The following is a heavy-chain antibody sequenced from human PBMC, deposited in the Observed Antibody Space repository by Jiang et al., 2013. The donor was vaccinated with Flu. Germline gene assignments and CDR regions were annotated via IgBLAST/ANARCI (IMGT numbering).Heavy chain of an antibody. D-gene: IGHD4-17*01. CDR3: ARDMTYGSFDY. V-gene: IGHV1-3*01. CDR1: GYTFSNYA. CDR2: INAGSGNR. Sequence: GAEVKKPGASVKVSCKASGYTFSNYAIHWVRQAPGQRLEWMGWINAGSGNRKYSQKFQDRVTITSDTSASTAYMDLSSLRSEDTAVYYCARDMTYGSFDYWGQGTLVTVSS. J-gene: IGHJ4*02.